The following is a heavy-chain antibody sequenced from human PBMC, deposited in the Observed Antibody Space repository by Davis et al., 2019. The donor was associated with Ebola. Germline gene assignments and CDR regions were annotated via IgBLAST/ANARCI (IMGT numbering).Heavy chain of an antibody. Sequence: MPSETLSLTCTVSGGSISSYYWSWIRQPPGKGLEWIGYIYYSGSTNYNPSLKSRVTISVDTSKNQFSLKLSSVTAAGTAVYYCARQRELWFGELSWDYWGQGTLVTVSS. J-gene: IGHJ4*02. CDR3: ARQRELWFGELSWDY. V-gene: IGHV4-59*08. D-gene: IGHD3-10*01. CDR1: GGSISSYY. CDR2: IYYSGST.